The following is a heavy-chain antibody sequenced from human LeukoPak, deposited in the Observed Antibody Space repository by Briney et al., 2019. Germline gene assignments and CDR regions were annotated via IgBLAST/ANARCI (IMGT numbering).Heavy chain of an antibody. CDR3: ARSRTAMGHYYYYMDV. V-gene: IGHV3-53*05. D-gene: IGHD5-18*01. Sequence: GESLRLSCAASGFIVNNNFMSWVRQAPGKELEWVAVIYTAEGTHYADSVKGRFTISRDSSRNTLYLQMNSLRGEDTAVYYCARSRTAMGHYYYYMDVWGKGTTVTVSS. J-gene: IGHJ6*03. CDR1: GFIVNNNF. CDR2: IYTAEGT.